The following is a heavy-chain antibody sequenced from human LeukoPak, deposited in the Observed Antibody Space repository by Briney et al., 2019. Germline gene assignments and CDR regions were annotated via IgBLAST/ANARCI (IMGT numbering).Heavy chain of an antibody. V-gene: IGHV1-69*05. CDR2: IIPIFGTA. J-gene: IGHJ4*02. CDR1: GGTFSSYA. D-gene: IGHD6-13*01. CDR3: ARERPPGDSSNWFLEGYFDI. Sequence: SVKVSCKASGGTFSSYAITWVRQAPGQGLESMGRIIPIFGTANYAQKLQGRVTITTDESTSTAYMELSTLRSDDTAVYYCARERPPGDSSNWFLEGYFDIWGQGTLVTVSS.